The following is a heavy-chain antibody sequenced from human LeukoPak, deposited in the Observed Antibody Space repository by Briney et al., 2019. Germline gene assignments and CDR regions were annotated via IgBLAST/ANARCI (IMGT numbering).Heavy chain of an antibody. CDR1: GFTFSSFW. J-gene: IGHJ4*02. D-gene: IGHD3-22*01. V-gene: IGHV3-74*01. CDR2: IITFVSST. CDR3: ARDSSSDYYDSSGYYHFDY. Sequence: GGSLRLSCAASGFTFSSFWMHWVRQAPGELMVWVSRIITFVSSTSYADSVKGRFTISRDNAKNTLYLQMNSLRAEDTAVYYCARDSSSDYYDSSGYYHFDYWGQGTLVTVSS.